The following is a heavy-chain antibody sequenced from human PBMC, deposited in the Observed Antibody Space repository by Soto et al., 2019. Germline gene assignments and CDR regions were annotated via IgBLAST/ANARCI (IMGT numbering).Heavy chain of an antibody. CDR3: ARGNSGSYRSMDYYYGMDV. V-gene: IGHV3-23*01. CDR2: ISGIGGSS. D-gene: IGHD1-26*01. J-gene: IGHJ6*02. Sequence: PGGSLRLSCAASGFAFSTYAMTWVRQAPGKGLEWVSVISGIGGSSYYAASVKGRFTISRDNSKNTLFLQMSSLRAEDTAVYYCARGNSGSYRSMDYYYGMDVWGQGTTVTVSS. CDR1: GFAFSTYA.